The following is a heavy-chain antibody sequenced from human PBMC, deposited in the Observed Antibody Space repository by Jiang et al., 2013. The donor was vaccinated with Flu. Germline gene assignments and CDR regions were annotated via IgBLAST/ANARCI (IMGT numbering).Heavy chain of an antibody. CDR3: ARQAAGKDAFDI. J-gene: IGHJ3*02. CDR1: GGSISSSSYY. D-gene: IGHD6-13*01. Sequence: LLKPSETLSLTCTVSGGSISSSSYYWGWIRQPPGKGLEWIGSIYYSGSTYYNPSLKSRVTISVDTSKNQFSLKLSSVTAADTAVYYCARQAAGKDAFDIWGQGTMVTVSS. V-gene: IGHV4-39*01. CDR2: IYYSGST.